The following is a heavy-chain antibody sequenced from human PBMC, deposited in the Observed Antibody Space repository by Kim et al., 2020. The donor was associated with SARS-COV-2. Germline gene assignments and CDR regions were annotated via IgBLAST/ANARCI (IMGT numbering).Heavy chain of an antibody. V-gene: IGHV4-59*11. J-gene: IGHJ4*02. CDR3: ARLSRSSANPFVL. CDR2: RIYTGGT. CDR1: GASISGLS. Sequence: SETLSLTCTVSGASISGLSWAWIWQSPEKGLEWIAYRIYTGGTTYNPSLKSRVTMSIDASRSQFSLRLTSVTAADAAIYYCARLSRSSANPFVLWGQGT. D-gene: IGHD2-2*01.